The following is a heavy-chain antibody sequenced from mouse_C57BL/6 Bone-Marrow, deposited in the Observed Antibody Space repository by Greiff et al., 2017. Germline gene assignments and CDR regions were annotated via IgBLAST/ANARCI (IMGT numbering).Heavy chain of an antibody. CDR1: GFSLTSYG. V-gene: IGHV2-3*01. J-gene: IGHJ4*01. CDR2: IWGDGST. CDR3: ANYYGSSYPHYYAMDY. D-gene: IGHD1-1*01. Sequence: VKVVESGPGLVAPSQSLSITCTVSGFSLTSYGVSWVRQPPGKGLEWLGVIWGDGSTNYHSALISRLSISKDNSKSQVFLKLNSLHTDDTATYYCANYYGSSYPHYYAMDYWGQGTSVTVSS.